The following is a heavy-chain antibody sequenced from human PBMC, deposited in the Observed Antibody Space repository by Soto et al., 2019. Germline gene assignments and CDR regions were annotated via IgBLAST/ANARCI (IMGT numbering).Heavy chain of an antibody. Sequence: GGSLRLSCAASGFTFSSYGMHWVRQAPCKGLEWVAVIWYDGSNKYYADSVKGRFTISRDNSKNTLYLQMNSLRAEDTAVYYCARGYSYGPVDYWGQGTLVTVSS. V-gene: IGHV3-33*01. CDR1: GFTFSSYG. J-gene: IGHJ4*02. CDR2: IWYDGSNK. D-gene: IGHD5-18*01. CDR3: ARGYSYGPVDY.